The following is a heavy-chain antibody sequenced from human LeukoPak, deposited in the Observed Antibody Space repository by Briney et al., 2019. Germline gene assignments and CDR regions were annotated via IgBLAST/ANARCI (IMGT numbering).Heavy chain of an antibody. Sequence: GGSLRLSCAASGFTFSNYWMSWVRQAPGKGLEWVANIKQDGSEKYYVDSVKGRFTISRDNAKNSLYLQMNSLSAEDPAVYYCARDPSYDFLTHFPYWGQGTLVTVSS. D-gene: IGHD3-9*01. V-gene: IGHV3-7*01. CDR1: GFTFSNYW. CDR3: ARDPSYDFLTHFPY. J-gene: IGHJ4*02. CDR2: IKQDGSEK.